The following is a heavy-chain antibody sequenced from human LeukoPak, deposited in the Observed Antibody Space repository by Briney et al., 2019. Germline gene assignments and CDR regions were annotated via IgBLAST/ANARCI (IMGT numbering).Heavy chain of an antibody. J-gene: IGHJ1*01. CDR1: GDSISSTSYY. V-gene: IGHV4-39*01. Sequence: SEXLSLTCSVSGDSISSTSYYWGWVRQPPGKGREWVGEIYYSGRPYYHSSLKSRHTISVARSQDQFFLDLNSVTAADTAVYYCARRRYYDSTGYLDWGRGTLAIVSS. CDR3: ARRRYYDSTGYLD. CDR2: IYYSGRP. D-gene: IGHD3-22*01.